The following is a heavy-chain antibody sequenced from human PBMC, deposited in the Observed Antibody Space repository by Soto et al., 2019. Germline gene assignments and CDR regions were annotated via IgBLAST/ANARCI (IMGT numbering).Heavy chain of an antibody. J-gene: IGHJ4*02. V-gene: IGHV6-1*01. CDR1: GDSVSSTTVA. Sequence: SQTLSLTCAISGDSVSSTTVAWNWIRQSPSRGLEWLGRTYYRSTWNTEYAVSLESRMTITTDTSKNQFSLQLNSVTPEDTATYDGARLTGNSWLDYWGQGTRVTRLL. CDR2: TYYRSTWNT. CDR3: ARLTGNSWLDY. D-gene: IGHD6-13*01.